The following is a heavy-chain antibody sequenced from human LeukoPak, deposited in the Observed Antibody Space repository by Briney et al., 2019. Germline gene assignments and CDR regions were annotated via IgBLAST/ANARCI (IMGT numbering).Heavy chain of an antibody. V-gene: IGHV3-11*04. CDR1: GFTFSDPY. D-gene: IGHD4-23*01. Sequence: GGSLRLSCEASGFTFSDPYMSWIRQAPGKGLECLSYISGSGTDINYADSVRGRFTISRDNTKNLLYLQMNDLRVEDTAVYYCARDYGGSSPFDYWGQGTLVTVSS. CDR2: ISGSGTDI. J-gene: IGHJ4*02. CDR3: ARDYGGSSPFDY.